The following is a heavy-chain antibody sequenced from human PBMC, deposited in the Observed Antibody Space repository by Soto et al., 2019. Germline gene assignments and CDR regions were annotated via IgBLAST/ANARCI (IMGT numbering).Heavy chain of an antibody. J-gene: IGHJ6*02. V-gene: IGHV1-69*01. D-gene: IGHD2-2*01. CDR3: ARSQGSSTSLEIYYYYYYGMDV. CDR1: GGTFSSYA. CDR2: IIPISGTA. Sequence: QVQLVQSGAEVKKPGSSVKVSCKASGGTFSSYAISWVRQAPGPGLEWMGGIIPISGTANYAQKFQGRVTITADESTSTAYMEVSSLRSEETAVYYCARSQGSSTSLEIYYYYYYGMDVWGQGTTVTVSS.